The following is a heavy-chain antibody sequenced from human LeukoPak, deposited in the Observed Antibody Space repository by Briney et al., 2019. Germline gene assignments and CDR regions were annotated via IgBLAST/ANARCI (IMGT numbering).Heavy chain of an antibody. CDR3: ARRGYSSGWYAY. J-gene: IGHJ4*02. V-gene: IGHV4-34*01. Sequence: SETLSLTCAVYGGSFSGYYWSWIRQPPGKGLEWIGEINHSGSTNYNPSLKSRVTISVDTSKNQFSLKLSSVTAADTAVHYCARRGYSSGWYAYWGQGTLVTVSS. CDR1: GGSFSGYY. CDR2: INHSGST. D-gene: IGHD6-19*01.